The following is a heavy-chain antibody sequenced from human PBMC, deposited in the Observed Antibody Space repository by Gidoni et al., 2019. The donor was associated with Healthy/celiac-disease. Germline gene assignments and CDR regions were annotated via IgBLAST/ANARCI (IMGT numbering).Heavy chain of an antibody. CDR3: AKTPSSSEQPNGYFDL. Sequence: EVQLLESGGGLVQPGGSLRLSCAASGFTFSSYAMSWVRQAPGKGLEWVSAISGSGGSTYYADSVKGRFTISRDNSKNTLYLQMNSLRAEDTAVYYCAKTPSSSEQPNGYFDLWGRGTLVTVSS. D-gene: IGHD6-6*01. J-gene: IGHJ2*01. V-gene: IGHV3-23*01. CDR1: GFTFSSYA. CDR2: ISGSGGST.